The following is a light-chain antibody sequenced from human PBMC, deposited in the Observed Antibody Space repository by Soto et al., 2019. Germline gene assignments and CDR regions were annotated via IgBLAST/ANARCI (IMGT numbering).Light chain of an antibody. V-gene: IGKV3-20*01. CDR1: QTISSNY. CDR3: QQYVSRT. Sequence: EIVLTQSPGTLSVSPGERATLSCRASQTISSNYLAWYQQKPGQAPSLLIYGASSRATGIPDGFSGSGSGTDFTLTISRLEPEASAIYYCQQYVSRTFGQGTKVEI. J-gene: IGKJ1*01. CDR2: GAS.